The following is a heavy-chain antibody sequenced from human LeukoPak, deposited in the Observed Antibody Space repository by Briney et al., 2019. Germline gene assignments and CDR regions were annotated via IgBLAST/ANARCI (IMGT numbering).Heavy chain of an antibody. J-gene: IGHJ5*02. V-gene: IGHV3-53*01. CDR2: IYTGGTT. D-gene: IGHD1-20*01. CDR1: GFTVSSTY. Sequence: GGSLRLSCAASGFTVSSTYMSWLRQAPGKGLEWVSLIYTGGTTYYADSVKGRFTISRDNSENTLYLQMDSLRAEDTAVYYCARGITGSNNWFDPWGQGTLVTVSS. CDR3: ARGITGSNNWFDP.